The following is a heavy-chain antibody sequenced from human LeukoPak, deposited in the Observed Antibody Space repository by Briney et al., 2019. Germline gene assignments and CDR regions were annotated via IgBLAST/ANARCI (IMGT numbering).Heavy chain of an antibody. V-gene: IGHV4-4*07. Sequence: SETLSLTCTVSGGSISSYYWSWIRQPPGKGLEWIGRIYTSGSTNYNPSLKSRVTMSVDTSKNQFSLKLSSVTAADTAVYYCARGKYYGILTGYWEGYYYYYMDVWGKGTTVTISS. D-gene: IGHD3-9*01. CDR1: GGSISSYY. CDR2: IYTSGST. CDR3: ARGKYYGILTGYWEGYYYYYMDV. J-gene: IGHJ6*03.